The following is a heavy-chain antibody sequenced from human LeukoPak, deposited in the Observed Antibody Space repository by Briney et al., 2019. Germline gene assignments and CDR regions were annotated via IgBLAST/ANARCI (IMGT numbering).Heavy chain of an antibody. Sequence: QPGGSLRLSCAASGFTFDHYAMHWARQAPGKGLEWLSLNSWDGGSTYYADSVKGRFTISRDNSKNSLYLQMNSLRAEDTALYYCAKDINPGYSYGPDYWGQGTLVTVSS. D-gene: IGHD5-18*01. J-gene: IGHJ4*02. CDR1: GFTFDHYA. V-gene: IGHV3-43D*04. CDR3: AKDINPGYSYGPDY. CDR2: NSWDGGST.